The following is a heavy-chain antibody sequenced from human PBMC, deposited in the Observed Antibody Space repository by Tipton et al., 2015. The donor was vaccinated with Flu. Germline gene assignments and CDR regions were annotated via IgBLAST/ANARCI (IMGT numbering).Heavy chain of an antibody. V-gene: IGHV4-39*01. Sequence: TLSLTCNVSGGSISSSSDYWGWIRQPPGKGLEWIGTIYSSGSTYFNPSLRSRVTISVDTSKHQFSLRLSSVTAADTAVYYCARRDYSNYVSDPKNWFDPWGQGNLVTVSS. J-gene: IGHJ5*02. D-gene: IGHD4-11*01. CDR1: GGSISSSSDY. CDR3: ARRDYSNYVSDPKNWFDP. CDR2: IYSSGST.